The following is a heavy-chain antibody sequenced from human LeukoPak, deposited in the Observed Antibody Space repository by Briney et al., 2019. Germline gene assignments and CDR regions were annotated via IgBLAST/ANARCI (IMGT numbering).Heavy chain of an antibody. V-gene: IGHV4-38-2*01. Sequence: SETLSLTCPVSGYSFASGHYWGWIRQPPGKGLEWIANIYHTGSAHYNPSLKSRVTISVDTSKNQFSLKLSSVTAADTAVYYCARYCTSTTCILRGFDYWGQGTLVTVSS. CDR2: IYHTGSA. D-gene: IGHD2-2*01. CDR1: GYSFASGHY. CDR3: ARYCTSTTCILRGFDY. J-gene: IGHJ4*02.